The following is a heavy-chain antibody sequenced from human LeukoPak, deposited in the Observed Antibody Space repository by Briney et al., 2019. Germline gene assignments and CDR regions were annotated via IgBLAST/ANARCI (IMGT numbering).Heavy chain of an antibody. CDR3: AREITMVRGNYYYGMDV. D-gene: IGHD3-10*01. CDR2: MNPNSGNT. CDR1: EYTFTSYD. V-gene: IGHV1-8*01. Sequence: ASVKVSCKASEYTFTSYDINWVRQATGQGLEWMGWMNPNSGNTGYAQKFQGRVTMTRNTSISTAYMELSSLRSEDTAVYYCAREITMVRGNYYYGMDVWGQGTTVTVSS. J-gene: IGHJ6*02.